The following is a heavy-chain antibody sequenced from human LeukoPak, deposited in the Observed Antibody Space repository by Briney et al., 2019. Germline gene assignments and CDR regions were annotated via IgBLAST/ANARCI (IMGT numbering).Heavy chain of an antibody. CDR2: ISGSGGST. D-gene: IGHD3-22*01. V-gene: IGHV3-23*01. J-gene: IGHJ4*02. CDR1: GFTFSSYS. CDR3: AKDLYYDSSGYSGFDY. Sequence: GGSLRLSCAASGFTFSSYSMNWVRQAPGEGLEWVSAISGSGGSTYYADSVKGRFTISRDNSKNTLYLQMNSLRAEDTAVYYCAKDLYYDSSGYSGFDYWGQGTLVTVSS.